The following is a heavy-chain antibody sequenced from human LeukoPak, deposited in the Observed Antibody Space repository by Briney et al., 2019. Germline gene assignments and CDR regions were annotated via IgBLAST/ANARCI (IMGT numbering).Heavy chain of an antibody. CDR3: ARDLAHGDYEY. CDR2: IYSGGST. J-gene: IGHJ4*02. D-gene: IGHD4-17*01. Sequence: PGGSLRLFCSASGFTVSSNYMSWVRQAPGEGLEWVSVIYSGGSTYYADPVKGRFTISRDNSKNPLYLQMNSLRAEDTAVYYCARDLAHGDYEYWGQGTLVTVSS. V-gene: IGHV3-53*01. CDR1: GFTVSSNY.